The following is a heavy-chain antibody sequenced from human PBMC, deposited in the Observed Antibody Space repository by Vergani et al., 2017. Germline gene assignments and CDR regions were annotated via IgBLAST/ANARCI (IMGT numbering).Heavy chain of an antibody. CDR3: ARHRITYDSSGYYLGGAFDY. V-gene: IGHV4-30-2*01. CDR1: GGPISSGGYS. Sequence: QLQLQESGSGLVKPSQTLSLTCAVSGGPISSGGYSWSWIRQPPGKGLEWIGYIYHSGSTYYNPSLKSRVTISVDRSKNQFSLKLSSVTAADTAVYYCARHRITYDSSGYYLGGAFDYWGQGTLVTVSS. D-gene: IGHD3-22*01. J-gene: IGHJ4*02. CDR2: IYHSGST.